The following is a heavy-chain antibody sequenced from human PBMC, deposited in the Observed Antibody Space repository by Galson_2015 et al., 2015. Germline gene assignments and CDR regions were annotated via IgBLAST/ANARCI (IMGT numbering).Heavy chain of an antibody. J-gene: IGHJ4*02. V-gene: IGHV3-11*01. D-gene: IGHD3-22*01. CDR1: GFTFSDYY. CDR3: ARDPLYYDSSGYSDY. CDR2: ISSSGSTI. Sequence: SLRLSCAASGFTFSDYYMSWLRQAPGKGLEWVSYISSSGSTIYYADSVKGRFTISRDNAKNSLYLQMNSLRAEDTAVYYCARDPLYYDSSGYSDYWGQGTLVTVSS.